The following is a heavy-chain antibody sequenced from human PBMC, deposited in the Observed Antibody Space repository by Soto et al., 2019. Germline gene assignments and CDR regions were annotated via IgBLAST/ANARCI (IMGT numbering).Heavy chain of an antibody. CDR1: GGSISSGGYY. CDR2: IYYSGST. J-gene: IGHJ6*03. CDR3: ARASHSSSWTYYYYYMDV. Sequence: SETLSLTCTVSGGSISSGGYYWSWIRQHPGKGLEWIGYIYYSGSTYYNPSLKSRVTISVDTSKNQFSLKLSSVTAADTAVYYCARASHSSSWTYYYYYMDVWGKGTTVTVSS. D-gene: IGHD6-13*01. V-gene: IGHV4-31*03.